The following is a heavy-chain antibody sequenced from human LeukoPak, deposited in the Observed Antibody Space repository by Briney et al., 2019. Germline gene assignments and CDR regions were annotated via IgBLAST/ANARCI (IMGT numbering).Heavy chain of an antibody. CDR3: AREANWNYGY. V-gene: IGHV4-59*11. J-gene: IGHJ4*02. Sequence: SETLSLTCTVSGGSISSHYWSWIRQPPGKGLEWIGYIYYSGSTNYNPSLKSRVTISVDTSKNQFSLKLNSVTAADTAAYYCAREANWNYGYWGQGTLVTVSS. D-gene: IGHD1-7*01. CDR1: GGSISSHY. CDR2: IYYSGST.